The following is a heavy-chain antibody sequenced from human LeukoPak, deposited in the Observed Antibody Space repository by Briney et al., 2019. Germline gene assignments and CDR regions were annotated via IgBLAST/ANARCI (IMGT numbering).Heavy chain of an antibody. CDR1: GYRFTSYG. D-gene: IGHD2-15*01. J-gene: IGHJ5*02. CDR3: AREGYCSGGICYSTMNWFDP. CDR2: ISAYNGNT. V-gene: IGHV1-18*01. Sequence: GASVKVSCKASGYRFTSYGITWVRQAPGQGLEWMGRISAYNGNTNYAQNVQGRVTLTTDTSTSTAYMELSSLRSDDTAVYYCAREGYCSGGICYSTMNWFDPWGQGTLVTVSS.